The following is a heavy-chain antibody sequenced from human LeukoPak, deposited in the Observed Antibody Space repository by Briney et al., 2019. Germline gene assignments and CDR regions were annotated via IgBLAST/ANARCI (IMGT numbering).Heavy chain of an antibody. J-gene: IGHJ5*01. CDR1: GASMSGFY. CDR2: IYYSGSP. D-gene: IGHD1-14*01. V-gene: IGHV4-59*01. Sequence: PSETLSLNCSVSGASMSGFYWSWIRQPPGKGLEWIGYIYYSGSPNYNPSLKSRVTISVEKSKNQCSLKLNSVTAADTALYYCARLRDAPDAYPRLDSWGQGTLVTVSS. CDR3: ARLRDAPDAYPRLDS.